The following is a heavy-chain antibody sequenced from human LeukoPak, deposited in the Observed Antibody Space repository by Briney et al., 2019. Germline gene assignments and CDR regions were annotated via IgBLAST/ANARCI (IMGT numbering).Heavy chain of an antibody. CDR3: ARVSEDNWNLQPRDGVDY. Sequence: SETLSLTCTVSGGSISSSSYYWGWIRQPPGKGLEWIGSIYYSGSTYYNPSLKSRVTISVDASKNQFSLKLSSVTAADTAVYYCARVSEDNWNLQPRDGVDYWGQGTLVTVSS. CDR1: GGSISSSSYY. J-gene: IGHJ4*02. V-gene: IGHV4-39*07. D-gene: IGHD1-20*01. CDR2: IYYSGST.